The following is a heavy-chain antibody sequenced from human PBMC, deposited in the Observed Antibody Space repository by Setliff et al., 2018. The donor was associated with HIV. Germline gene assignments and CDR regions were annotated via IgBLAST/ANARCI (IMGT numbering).Heavy chain of an antibody. D-gene: IGHD1-1*01. CDR1: GGSISSANYY. CDR3: AREPDY. V-gene: IGHV4-30-4*08. J-gene: IGHJ4*02. CDR2: IYYNGNP. Sequence: SETLSLTCTVSGGSISSANYYWSWIRQPTGKGLEWIGYIYYNGNPHYRPSLKSRVTISMDTSRTQFSLKLTSMTAADTAVYYCAREPDYWGQGTLVTVSS.